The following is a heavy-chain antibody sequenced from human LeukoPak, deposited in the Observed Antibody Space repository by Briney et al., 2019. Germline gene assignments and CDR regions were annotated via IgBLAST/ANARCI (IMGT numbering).Heavy chain of an antibody. Sequence: SETLSLTCAVYGGSFSGYYWSWIRQPPGKGLEWIGEINHSGSTYYNPSLKSRVTISVDTSKNQFSLKLSSVTAADTAVYYCARDLTPGYSSGWYPLEFDYWGQGTLVTVSS. CDR1: GGSFSGYY. D-gene: IGHD6-19*01. J-gene: IGHJ4*02. CDR3: ARDLTPGYSSGWYPLEFDY. CDR2: INHSGST. V-gene: IGHV4-34*01.